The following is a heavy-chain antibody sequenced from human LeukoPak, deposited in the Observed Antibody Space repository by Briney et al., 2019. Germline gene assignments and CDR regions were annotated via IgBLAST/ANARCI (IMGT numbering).Heavy chain of an antibody. V-gene: IGHV3-48*01. J-gene: IGHJ4*02. CDR1: GFIFSSYS. CDR2: ISGSSGII. D-gene: IGHD3-9*01. CDR3: AKDAPIEYYDILTGFDY. Sequence: PGGSLRLSCAASGFIFSSYSMNWVRQAPGKGLEGISYISGSSGIIKYADSVKGRFTISRDNAQNSLYLQMNSLRAEDTAVYYCAKDAPIEYYDILTGFDYWGQGTLVTVSS.